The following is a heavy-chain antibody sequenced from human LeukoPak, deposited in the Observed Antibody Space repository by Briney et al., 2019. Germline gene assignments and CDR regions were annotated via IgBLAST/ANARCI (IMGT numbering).Heavy chain of an antibody. Sequence: GESLKISCKGSGYTFSNYGTGWVRQMPGKGLEWMGIIYPGDSDTRYSPSFQGHVTISVDKSISTAYLQWSSLKASDTAMYYCARPRDGDYGVDYWGQGTLVTVSS. CDR2: IYPGDSDT. D-gene: IGHD4-17*01. CDR3: ARPRDGDYGVDY. CDR1: GYTFSNYG. J-gene: IGHJ4*02. V-gene: IGHV5-51*01.